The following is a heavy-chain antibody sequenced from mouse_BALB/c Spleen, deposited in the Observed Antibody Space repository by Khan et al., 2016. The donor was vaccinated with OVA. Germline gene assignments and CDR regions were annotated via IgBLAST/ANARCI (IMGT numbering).Heavy chain of an antibody. D-gene: IGHD2-1*01. J-gene: IGHJ4*01. CDR1: GFNIKDTY. CDR2: IDPANGNT. CDR3: ARNGNYLYAMDY. Sequence: VQLKESGAELVKPGASVKLSCTASGFNIKDTYMHWVKQRPEQGLEWIGRIDPANGNTKYDPKFQGKATIIADTSSNTAYLQLSSLTSEDTAVYYCARNGNYLYAMDYWGQGTSVTVSS. V-gene: IGHV14-3*02.